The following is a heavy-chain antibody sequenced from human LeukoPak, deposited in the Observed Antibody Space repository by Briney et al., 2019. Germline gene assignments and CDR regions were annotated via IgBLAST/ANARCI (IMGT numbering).Heavy chain of an antibody. J-gene: IGHJ4*02. CDR1: GGTFSSYG. D-gene: IGHD2-21*02. CDR2: IIPIFGTA. CDR3: ARTVVTATFDY. Sequence: AASVKVSCKASGGTFSSYGISWVRQAPGQGLEWMGGIIPIFGTANYAQKFQGRVTITADESTSTAYMELSSLRSEDTAVYYCARTVVTATFDYWGQGTLVTVSS. V-gene: IGHV1-69*01.